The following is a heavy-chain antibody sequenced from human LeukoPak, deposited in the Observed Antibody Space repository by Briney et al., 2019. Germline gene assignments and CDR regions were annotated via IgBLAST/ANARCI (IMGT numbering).Heavy chain of an antibody. J-gene: IGHJ4*02. CDR1: GFTFSSYA. Sequence: GGSLRLSCAASGFTFSSYAMSWVRQAPGKGLVWVSRVNSDGSSTSYADSVKGRFTISRDNAKNTLYLQMNSLRAEDTAVYYCARGGYYYDSSGYCLDYWGQGTLVTVSS. V-gene: IGHV3-74*01. D-gene: IGHD3-22*01. CDR3: ARGGYYYDSSGYCLDY. CDR2: VNSDGSST.